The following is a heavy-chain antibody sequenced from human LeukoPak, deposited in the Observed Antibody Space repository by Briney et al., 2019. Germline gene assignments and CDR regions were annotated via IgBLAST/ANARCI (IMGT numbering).Heavy chain of an antibody. D-gene: IGHD3-3*01. CDR1: GFTFSSYG. V-gene: IGHV3-30*02. J-gene: IGHJ6*04. CDR2: IRYDGSNK. CDR3: AKEGHFGVVGRFLDV. Sequence: TGGSLRLSCAASGFTFSSYGMHWVRQAPGKGLEWVAFIRYDGSNKYYADSVKGRFTISRDNSKNTLYLQMNSLRAEDTAVYYCAKEGHFGVVGRFLDVWGKGTTVTVSS.